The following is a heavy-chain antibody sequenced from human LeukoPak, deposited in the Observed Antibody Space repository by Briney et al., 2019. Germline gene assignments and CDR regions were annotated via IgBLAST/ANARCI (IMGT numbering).Heavy chain of an antibody. D-gene: IGHD4-17*01. V-gene: IGHV3-33*06. CDR1: GFSFSSYA. CDR2: IWYDGSNQ. J-gene: IGHJ4*02. CDR3: VKSGPDFGDLPSEYYFDF. Sequence: PGRSLRLSCAASGFSFSSYAMHWVRQAPGKGLEWVAVIWYDGSNQYYADSVRGRFTTSRDNSKNTLHLQMNSLRAEDTAAYYCVKSGPDFGDLPSEYYFDFWGQGTLVTVSS.